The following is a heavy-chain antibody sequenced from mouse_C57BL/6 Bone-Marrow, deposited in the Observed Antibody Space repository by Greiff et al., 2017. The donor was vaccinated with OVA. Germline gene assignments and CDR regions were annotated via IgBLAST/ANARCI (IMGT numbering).Heavy chain of an antibody. J-gene: IGHJ4*01. V-gene: IGHV5-17*01. Sequence: EVQLVESGGGLVKPGGSLKLSCAASGFTFSDYGMHWVRQAPEKGLEWVAYISSGSSTIYYADTVKGRFTISRDNATNTLFLQMTSLRSEDTAMYYCARDYYGSSYDAMDDGGQGTSVTVSA. CDR2: ISSGSSTI. D-gene: IGHD1-1*01. CDR1: GFTFSDYG. CDR3: ARDYYGSSYDAMDD.